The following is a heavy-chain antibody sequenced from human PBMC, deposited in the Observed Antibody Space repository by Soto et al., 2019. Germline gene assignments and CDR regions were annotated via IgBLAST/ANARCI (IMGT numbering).Heavy chain of an antibody. CDR2: IIPIFGTA. J-gene: IGHJ6*02. CDR3: ARGDSTDCSNGVCSFFYNHDMDV. Sequence: ASVKVSCKASGGTFSSYAISWVRQAPGQGLEWMGGIIPIFGTANYAQKFQGRVTITADKSTSTAYMELTRLTSDDTAIYYCARGDSTDCSNGVCSFFYNHDMDVWGQGTTVTSP. CDR1: GGTFSSYA. D-gene: IGHD2-8*01. V-gene: IGHV1-69*06.